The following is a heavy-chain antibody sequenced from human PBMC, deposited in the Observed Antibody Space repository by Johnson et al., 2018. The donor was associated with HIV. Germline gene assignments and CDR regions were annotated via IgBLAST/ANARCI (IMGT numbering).Heavy chain of an antibody. CDR1: GFSFSNAW. CDR3: AIGSISMTAVDLRGGAFDI. CDR2: ISFDGHNE. J-gene: IGHJ3*02. V-gene: IGHV3-30*03. Sequence: QEQLVESGGGLVKAGGSLRLSCAASGFSFSNAWMSWVRQAPGKGLEWVAVISFDGHNEYYADSVKGRFTISRENSKNTLYMQMNSLRGEDTAMYYCAIGSISMTAVDLRGGAFDIWGQGTLVTVSS. D-gene: IGHD3-22*01.